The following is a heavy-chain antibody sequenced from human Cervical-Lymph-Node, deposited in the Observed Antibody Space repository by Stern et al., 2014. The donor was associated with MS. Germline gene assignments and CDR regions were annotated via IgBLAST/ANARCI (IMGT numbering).Heavy chain of an antibody. CDR3: ATFYSTSALGYSYSYYGLDV. D-gene: IGHD2-2*01. V-gene: IGHV4-59*08. J-gene: IGHJ6*02. CDR1: GASMYTYY. Sequence: QVQLQESGPGLVKPSETLSLTCSVSGASMYTYYWSWIRQPPGKAPEWIGYASHRGYPNSSPPLKSRVTISVDTSKKQFPLELTSVTAADTARYYCATFYSTSALGYSYSYYGLDVWGQGTAVTVSS. CDR2: ASHRGYP.